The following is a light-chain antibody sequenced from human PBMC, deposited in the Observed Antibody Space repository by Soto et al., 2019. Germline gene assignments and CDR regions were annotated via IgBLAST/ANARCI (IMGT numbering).Light chain of an antibody. V-gene: IGKV3-15*01. Sequence: EIVMTQSPGTLSVSPGERATLFCRASQSVRSSLAWYQQKPGQAPRLLIYGASTRATGVPARFSGSGSGTEFTLTISSLQSEDSAVYYCQQYNNWPWTFGQGTKVDIK. J-gene: IGKJ1*01. CDR1: QSVRSS. CDR3: QQYNNWPWT. CDR2: GAS.